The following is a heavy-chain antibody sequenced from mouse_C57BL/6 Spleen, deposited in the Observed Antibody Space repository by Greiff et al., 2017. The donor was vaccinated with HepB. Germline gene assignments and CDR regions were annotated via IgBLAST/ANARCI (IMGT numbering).Heavy chain of an antibody. V-gene: IGHV5-6*01. CDR3: ARHENYPYAMDY. CDR1: GFTFSSYG. Sequence: EVQRVESGGDLVKPGGSLKLSCAASGFTFSSYGMSWVRQTPDKRLEWVATISSGGSYTYYPDSVKGRFTISRDNAKNTLYLQMSSRKSEDTAMYYCARHENYPYAMDYWGQGTSVTVSS. J-gene: IGHJ4*01. D-gene: IGHD1-1*02. CDR2: ISSGGSYT.